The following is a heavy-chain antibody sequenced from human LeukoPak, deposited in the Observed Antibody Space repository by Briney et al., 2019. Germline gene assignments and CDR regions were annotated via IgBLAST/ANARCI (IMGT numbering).Heavy chain of an antibody. CDR3: AREIEEMITIQYFDY. J-gene: IGHJ4*02. V-gene: IGHV3-23*01. D-gene: IGHD5-24*01. Sequence: GGSLRLSCTASGFTFSSYGMSWVRQAPGKGLEWVSAIGGRDGSTYYADSVKGRFTISRDNSKNTLYVQMNSLRAEDTAVYYCAREIEEMITIQYFDYWGQRTLVTVSS. CDR2: IGGRDGST. CDR1: GFTFSSYG.